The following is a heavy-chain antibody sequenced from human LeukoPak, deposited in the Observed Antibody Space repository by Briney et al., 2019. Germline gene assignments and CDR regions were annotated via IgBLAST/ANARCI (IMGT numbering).Heavy chain of an antibody. CDR3: ATSPARHRSXWYHRWFDP. Sequence: EASVKVSCKASGYTFTSYDINWVRQATGQGLEWMGWMNPNSGNTGYAQKFQGRVTMTRNTSISTAYMELSSLRSEDTAVYYCATSPARHRSXWYHRWFDPWGQGTLVTVS. CDR2: MNPNSGNT. J-gene: IGHJ5*02. V-gene: IGHV1-8*01. D-gene: IGHD6-19*01. CDR1: GYTFTSYD.